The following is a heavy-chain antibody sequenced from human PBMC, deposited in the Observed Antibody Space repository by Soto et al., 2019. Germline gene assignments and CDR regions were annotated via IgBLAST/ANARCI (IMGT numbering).Heavy chain of an antibody. V-gene: IGHV1-69*01. Sequence: QVQLVQSGAEVKKPGSSVKVSCKASGGTFSSYAISWVRQALGQGLEWMGGIIPIFGTANYAQKFQGRVTITADESTSTAYMELSSLRSEDTAVYYCATGLLGYCSGGSCWKYNWFDPWGQGTLVTVSS. D-gene: IGHD2-15*01. CDR3: ATGLLGYCSGGSCWKYNWFDP. CDR1: GGTFSSYA. CDR2: IIPIFGTA. J-gene: IGHJ5*02.